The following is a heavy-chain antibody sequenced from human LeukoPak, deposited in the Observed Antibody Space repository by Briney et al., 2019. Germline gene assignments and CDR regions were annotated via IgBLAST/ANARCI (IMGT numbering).Heavy chain of an antibody. CDR1: GFTFSSYS. CDR2: ISSSSSTM. CDR3: ARESFDI. J-gene: IGHJ3*02. Sequence: GGSLRLSCAGSGFTFSSYSMNWVRQAAGKGLEWVSYISSSSSTMYYADSVKGRFTISRDNAKNSLYVQMNSLRDEDTAVYYCARESFDIWGQGTMVTVSS. V-gene: IGHV3-48*02.